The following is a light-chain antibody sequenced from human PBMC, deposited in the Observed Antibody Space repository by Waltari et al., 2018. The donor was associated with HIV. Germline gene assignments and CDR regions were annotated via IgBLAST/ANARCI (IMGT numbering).Light chain of an antibody. CDR3: MQTLQTPYT. V-gene: IGKV2-28*01. CDR1: QTLLHYSGYIY. CDR2: FGS. Sequence: EIVLTQSPLSRPVAPGEPASTSSRSSQTLLHYSGYIYLNWYLQKPGQSPQLLIYFGSNRASGVPDRFSGSGSGTDFTLQISRVEAEDVGVYYCMQTLQTPYTFGQGTNLEIK. J-gene: IGKJ2*01.